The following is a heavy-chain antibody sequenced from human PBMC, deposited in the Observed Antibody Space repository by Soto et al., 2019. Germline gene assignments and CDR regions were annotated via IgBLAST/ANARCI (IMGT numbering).Heavy chain of an antibody. J-gene: IGHJ6*02. V-gene: IGHV1-3*01. Sequence: APVKVSCKSSGYTFTSYAMHWVRQAPGQRLGWMGWINAGNGNTKYSQKFQGRVTITRDTSASTAYMELGSLRSEDTAVYYCARDLRPTPGGMDVWGQGTTSPSP. D-gene: IGHD1-1*01. CDR3: ARDLRPTPGGMDV. CDR1: GYTFTSYA. CDR2: INAGNGNT.